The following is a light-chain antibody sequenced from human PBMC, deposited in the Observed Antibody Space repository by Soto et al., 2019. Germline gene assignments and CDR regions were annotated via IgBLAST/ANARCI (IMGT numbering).Light chain of an antibody. Sequence: DIPMTQSPSTLSASVGDRVTITCRASQSISRWLAWYQRKPGKAPNLLIYKASSLDSGVPSRFSGNGSGTEFTLTISSLQPEDIATYYCQHYDHLPPLSFGGGTKVEIK. V-gene: IGKV1-5*03. CDR2: KAS. J-gene: IGKJ4*01. CDR1: QSISRW. CDR3: QHYDHLPPLS.